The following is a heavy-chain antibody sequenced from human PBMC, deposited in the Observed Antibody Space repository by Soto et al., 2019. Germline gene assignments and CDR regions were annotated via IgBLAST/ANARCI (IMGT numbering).Heavy chain of an antibody. CDR1: GGSISSGDYY. CDR2: ISSSGST. J-gene: IGHJ4*02. CDR3: ARDRGYDGGYEGQYTFDY. V-gene: IGHV4-31*11. D-gene: IGHD5-12*01. Sequence: SETLSLTCAVSGGSISSGDYYWSWIRQLPGKGLEWIGYISSSGSTYYSPSLKSRVSISMTTRKNHFSLKLSTVTAADTAVYYCARDRGYDGGYEGQYTFDYWGQGALVTVSS.